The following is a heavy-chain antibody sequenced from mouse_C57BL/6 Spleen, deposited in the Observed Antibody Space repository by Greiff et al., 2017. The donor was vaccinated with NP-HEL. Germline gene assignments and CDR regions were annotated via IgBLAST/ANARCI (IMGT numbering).Heavy chain of an antibody. Sequence: VQLQQPGAELVMPGASVKLSCKASGYTFTSYWMHWVKQRPGQGLEWIGEIDPSDSYTNYNQKFKGKSTLTVDKSSSTAYMQLSSLTSEDSAVYYCARCSYDYDGRGFAYWGQGTLVTVSA. V-gene: IGHV1-69*01. J-gene: IGHJ3*01. CDR2: IDPSDSYT. CDR1: GYTFTSYW. CDR3: ARCSYDYDGRGFAY. D-gene: IGHD2-4*01.